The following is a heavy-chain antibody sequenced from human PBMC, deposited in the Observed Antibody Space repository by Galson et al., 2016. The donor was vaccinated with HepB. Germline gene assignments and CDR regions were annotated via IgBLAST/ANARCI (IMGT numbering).Heavy chain of an antibody. CDR2: TYYRSTWFN. CDR3: TRGYMQNGMNV. V-gene: IGHV6-1*01. D-gene: IGHD5-24*01. CDR1: WDSVSSDNTC. J-gene: IGHJ6*02. Sequence: CAISWDSVSSDNTCRNWIRQSPPRGREGLGRTYYRSTWFNDYADSVKSRITVTSDTSKNQFSLQLDSVTPDDTATYFCTRGYMQNGMNVWGQGTTVTVS.